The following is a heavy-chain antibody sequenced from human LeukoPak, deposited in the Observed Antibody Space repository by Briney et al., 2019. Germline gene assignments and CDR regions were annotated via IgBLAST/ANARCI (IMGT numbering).Heavy chain of an antibody. J-gene: IGHJ4*02. CDR2: IWYDGSNK. Sequence: GSLRLSCAASGFTFSSYGMYWVRQAPGKGLEWVAVIWYDGSNKYYADSVKGRFTISRDNSKNTLYLQMNSLRAEDTAVYYCARVPVYDILTGPYFDYWGQGTLVTVSS. D-gene: IGHD3-9*01. CDR3: ARVPVYDILTGPYFDY. V-gene: IGHV3-33*01. CDR1: GFTFSSYG.